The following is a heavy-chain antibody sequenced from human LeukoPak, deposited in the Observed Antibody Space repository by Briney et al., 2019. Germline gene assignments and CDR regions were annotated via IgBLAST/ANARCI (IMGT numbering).Heavy chain of an antibody. J-gene: IGHJ5*02. V-gene: IGHV1-18*01. Sequence: GASVNVSCKASGYTFTSYGISWVRQAPGQGLEWMGWISGYNGKTNYVQKLQGRVTLTTDTSTSTAYMELRSLRSDDTAVYYCARDLGYCSSTSCLRNWFDPWGQGTLDTVSS. CDR3: ARDLGYCSSTSCLRNWFDP. CDR1: GYTFTSYG. CDR2: ISGYNGKT. D-gene: IGHD2-2*01.